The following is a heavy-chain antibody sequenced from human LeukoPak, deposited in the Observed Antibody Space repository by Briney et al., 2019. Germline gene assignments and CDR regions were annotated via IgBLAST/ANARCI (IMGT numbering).Heavy chain of an antibody. CDR2: ISSSSSYI. J-gene: IGHJ4*02. Sequence: SGGSLRLSCAASGFTFSTYSINWVRQAPGKGLEWVSSISSSSSYIYYADSVKGRFTISRDNAKNSLYLQMNSLRAEDTAVYYCARVPHPIGLLWFGELSDFDYWGQGTLVTVSS. CDR3: ARVPHPIGLLWFGELSDFDY. V-gene: IGHV3-21*01. D-gene: IGHD3-10*01. CDR1: GFTFSTYS.